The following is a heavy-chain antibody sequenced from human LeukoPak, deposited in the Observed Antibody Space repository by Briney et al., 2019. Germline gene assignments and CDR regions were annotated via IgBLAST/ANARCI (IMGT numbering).Heavy chain of an antibody. D-gene: IGHD1-26*01. V-gene: IGHV4-59*01. Sequence: SETLSLTCTVSGGSISSYYWSWIRQPPGKGLEWIGYIYYSGSTNYNPSLKSRVTISVDTSKNQFSLKLSSVTAADTAVYYCARYRDYYYGMDVWGQGTTVTVSS. CDR2: IYYSGST. J-gene: IGHJ6*02. CDR1: GGSISSYY. CDR3: ARYRDYYYGMDV.